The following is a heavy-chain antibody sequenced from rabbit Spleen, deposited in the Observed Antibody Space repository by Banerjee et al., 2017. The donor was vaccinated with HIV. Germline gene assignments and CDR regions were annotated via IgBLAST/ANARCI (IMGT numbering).Heavy chain of an antibody. CDR3: ARSINWANRALNL. CDR1: GFSFSNNYY. Sequence: QSLEESGGGLVQPEGSLTLTCTASGFSFSNNYYMCWVRQAPGKGLEWIGLIEPIFGTTKYANWVNGRFTVSSHNAQNTLYLQVKSLTAADTATYFCARSINWANRALNLWGQGTLVTVS. D-gene: IGHD1-1*01. V-gene: IGHV1S43*01. J-gene: IGHJ4*01. CDR2: IEPIFGTT.